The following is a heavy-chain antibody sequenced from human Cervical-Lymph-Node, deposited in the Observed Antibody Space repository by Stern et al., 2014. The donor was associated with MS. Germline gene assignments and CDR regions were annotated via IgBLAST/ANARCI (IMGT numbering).Heavy chain of an antibody. CDR1: GGTFSSYA. Sequence: QVQLVESGAEVKKPGSSVKVSCKASGGTFSSYAISWVRQAPGQGLEWMGGIIPIFGTANYEQKFQGRVTITADKSTSTAYMELSSLRSEDTAVYYCARDRGSLTTVTPFDYWGQGTLVTVSS. J-gene: IGHJ4*02. CDR3: ARDRGSLTTVTPFDY. V-gene: IGHV1-69*06. CDR2: IIPIFGTA. D-gene: IGHD4-17*01.